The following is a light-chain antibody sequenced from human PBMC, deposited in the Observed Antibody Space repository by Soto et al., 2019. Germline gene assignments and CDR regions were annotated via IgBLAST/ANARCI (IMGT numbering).Light chain of an antibody. V-gene: IGKV1-9*01. J-gene: IGKJ4*01. CDR3: QQFNSYLALT. CDR1: QGISSY. Sequence: DIQLTQSPSFLSASVGDRVTITCRASQGISSYLVWYQQKPGKAPKLLIYAASTLQSGVPSRFSGSGSGTEFTLTISSLQPEDFATYYCQQFNSYLALTFGGGTKVEIK. CDR2: AAS.